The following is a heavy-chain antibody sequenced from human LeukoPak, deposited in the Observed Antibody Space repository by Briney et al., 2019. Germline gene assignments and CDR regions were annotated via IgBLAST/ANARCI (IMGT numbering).Heavy chain of an antibody. CDR2: IYYSGST. D-gene: IGHD3-10*01. Sequence: PSETLSLTCTVSGGSISSSSYYWGWIRQPPGKGLEWIGRIYYSGSTYYNPSLKSRVTISVDTSKNQFSLKLSSVTAADTAVYYCARNSYTYYYGSGSYSNFDYWGQGTLVTVSS. CDR3: ARNSYTYYYGSGSYSNFDY. CDR1: GGSISSSSYY. J-gene: IGHJ4*02. V-gene: IGHV4-39*07.